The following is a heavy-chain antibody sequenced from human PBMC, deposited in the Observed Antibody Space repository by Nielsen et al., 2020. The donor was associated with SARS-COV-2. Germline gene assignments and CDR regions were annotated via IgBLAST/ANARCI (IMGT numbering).Heavy chain of an antibody. CDR3: TSRTLGYCSGGSCYEWDY. CDR1: GFTFSSYG. Sequence: GESLKISCAASGFTFSSYGMIWVRQAPGKGLEWVGRIRSKANSYATAYAASVKGRFTISRDDSKNTAYLQMNSLKTEDTAVYYCTSRTLGYCSGGSCYEWDYWGQGTLVTVSS. J-gene: IGHJ4*02. V-gene: IGHV3-73*01. CDR2: IRSKANSYAT. D-gene: IGHD2-15*01.